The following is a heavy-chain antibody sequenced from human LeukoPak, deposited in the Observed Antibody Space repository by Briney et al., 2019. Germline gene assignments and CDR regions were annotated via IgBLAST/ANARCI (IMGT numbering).Heavy chain of an antibody. CDR1: GFTFSNYD. D-gene: IGHD6-25*01. V-gene: IGHV3-13*01. CDR3: ARGGYPDGMDV. Sequence: GGSLRLSCAASGFTFSNYDMHWVRQATGGGLEWVSGIGTAGDAYYAGSVKGRFTISRENAKNSLYLQMNSLRAGDTAVYCCARGGYPDGMDVWGQGTTVTVSS. J-gene: IGHJ6*02. CDR2: IGTAGDA.